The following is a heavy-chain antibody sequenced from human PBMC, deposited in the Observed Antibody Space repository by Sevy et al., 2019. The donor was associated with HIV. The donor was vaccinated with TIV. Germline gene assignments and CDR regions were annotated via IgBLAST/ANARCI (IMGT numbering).Heavy chain of an antibody. D-gene: IGHD2-2*01. V-gene: IGHV3-7*03. J-gene: IGHJ5*02. CDR3: ARVGGCSSTSCFAYWFDP. CDR1: GFTFSNYW. CDR2: IKEDGSEN. Sequence: GESLKISCAASGFTFSNYWMSWVRQAPGKGLEWVANIKEDGSENYYVDSVKGRFTISRVNAKNSLYLQMNSLRAEDTAVYYCARVGGCSSTSCFAYWFDPWGQGTLVTVSS.